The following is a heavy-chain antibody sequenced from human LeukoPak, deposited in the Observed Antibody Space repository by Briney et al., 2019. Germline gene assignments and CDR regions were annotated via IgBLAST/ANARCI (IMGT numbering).Heavy chain of an antibody. D-gene: IGHD6-19*01. V-gene: IGHV5-51*01. CDR3: ARINGGWYGAEFDF. Sequence: GEPLKISCKGSGYSFASYWIGWVRQMPGKGLEWMGIIYPGDSDTRYSPSLQGQVTISVDKSISTAYLQWRSLKASDTAMYYCARINGGWYGAEFDFWGQGTLVTVSS. CDR2: IYPGDSDT. J-gene: IGHJ4*02. CDR1: GYSFASYW.